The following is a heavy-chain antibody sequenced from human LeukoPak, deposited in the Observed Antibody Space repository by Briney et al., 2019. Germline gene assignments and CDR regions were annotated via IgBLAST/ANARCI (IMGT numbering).Heavy chain of an antibody. V-gene: IGHV3-66*01. CDR3: ARGSLSKTQWLPDY. Sequence: PGGSLRLSCAASGFTVSSNYMSWVRQAPGKGLEWVSVIYSGGSAYYADSVKGRFTISRDNSKNTLYLQMNSLRAEDTAVYYRARGSLSKTQWLPDYWGQGTLVTVSS. J-gene: IGHJ4*02. D-gene: IGHD6-19*01. CDR2: IYSGGSA. CDR1: GFTVSSNY.